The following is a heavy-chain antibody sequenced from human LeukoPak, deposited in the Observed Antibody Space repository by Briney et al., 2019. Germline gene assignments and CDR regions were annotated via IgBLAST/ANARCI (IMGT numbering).Heavy chain of an antibody. J-gene: IGHJ4*02. CDR3: ARLDSGGFYYAAY. D-gene: IGHD3-22*01. Sequence: GESLKISCMASGYSFTSYWIGWVRPMPGKGLEWMGIIYPGDSNTRYSPSFQGQVTISADKSISTAYLQWSSLKASDTAIYYCARLDSGGFYYAAYWGQGSLVTVSS. CDR1: GYSFTSYW. V-gene: IGHV5-51*01. CDR2: IYPGDSNT.